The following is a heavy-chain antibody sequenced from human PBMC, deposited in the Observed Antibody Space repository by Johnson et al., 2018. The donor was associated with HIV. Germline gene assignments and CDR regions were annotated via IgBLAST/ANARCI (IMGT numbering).Heavy chain of an antibody. Sequence: QVQLVESGGGVVQPGRSLRLSCAASGYTFSSYAMHWVRQAPGKGLEWVAVISYDANNKYYADSVKGRFTISRDNSKNTLYLQMNSLRAEDTAVYYCATGASSTWSLGALDIWGQGTMVTVSS. J-gene: IGHJ3*02. D-gene: IGHD6-13*01. CDR2: ISYDANNK. CDR1: GYTFSSYA. V-gene: IGHV3-30-3*01. CDR3: ATGASSTWSLGALDI.